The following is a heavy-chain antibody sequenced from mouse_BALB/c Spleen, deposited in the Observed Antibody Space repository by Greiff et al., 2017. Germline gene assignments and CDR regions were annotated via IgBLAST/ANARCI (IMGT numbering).Heavy chain of an antibody. J-gene: IGHJ4*01. CDR2: INPDSSTI. Sequence: EVKLVESGGGLVQPGGSLKLSCAASGFDFSRYWMSWVRQAPGKGLEWIGEINPDSSTINYTPSLKDKFIISRDNAKNTLYLQMSKVRSEDTALYYCARGYRYGALDYAMDYWGQGTSVTVSS. CDR3: ARGYRYGALDYAMDY. V-gene: IGHV4-1*02. D-gene: IGHD2-14*01. CDR1: GFDFSRYW.